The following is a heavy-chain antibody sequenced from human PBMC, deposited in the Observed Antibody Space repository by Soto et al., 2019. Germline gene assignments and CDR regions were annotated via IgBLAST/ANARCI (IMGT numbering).Heavy chain of an antibody. V-gene: IGHV4-30-4*01. D-gene: IGHD3-10*01. Sequence: QVQLQESGPGLVKPSQTLSLTCTVSGDSMGSGDYYWTWIRQPPGKGLEWIGYIYYIGTTFYNPSHESRVNTSIDTSKNHFSLRLTSVTAADTAVYYCSRGSTYYGFLTWGQGTLVTVSS. CDR1: GDSMGSGDYY. J-gene: IGHJ5*02. CDR3: SRGSTYYGFLT. CDR2: IYYIGTT.